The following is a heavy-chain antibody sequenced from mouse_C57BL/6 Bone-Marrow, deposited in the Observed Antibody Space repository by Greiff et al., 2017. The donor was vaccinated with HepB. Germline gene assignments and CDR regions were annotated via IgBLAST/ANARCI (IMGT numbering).Heavy chain of an antibody. D-gene: IGHD1-1*01. J-gene: IGHJ1*03. CDR2: IDPENGDT. Sequence: EVQLQQSGAELVRPGASVKLSCTASGFNIKDDYMHWVKQRPEQGLEWIGWIDPENGDTEYASKFQGKATITADTSSNTAYLQLSSLTSEDTAVYYRTTLIYSGSYCYFDVWGTGTTVTVSS. CDR3: TTLIYSGSYCYFDV. CDR1: GFNIKDDY. V-gene: IGHV14-4*01.